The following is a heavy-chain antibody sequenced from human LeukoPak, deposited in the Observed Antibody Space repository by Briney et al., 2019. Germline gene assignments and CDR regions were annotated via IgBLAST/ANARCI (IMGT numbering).Heavy chain of an antibody. CDR2: ISTSGGDT. Sequence: PGGSQRLSCAASGLTFTDSAMTWVRQAPGEGVECGSPISTSGGDTIYTGSVKDRFTLSRENSKNTLYLQIHRVRAEDTATYYCAKGGNYDPLDYWGQGALVTVSS. CDR1: GLTFTDSA. CDR3: AKGGNYDPLDY. V-gene: IGHV3-23*01. D-gene: IGHD1-7*01. J-gene: IGHJ4*02.